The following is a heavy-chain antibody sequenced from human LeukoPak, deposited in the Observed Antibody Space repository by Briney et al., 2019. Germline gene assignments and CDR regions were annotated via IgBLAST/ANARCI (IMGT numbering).Heavy chain of an antibody. Sequence: ASVKVSCKASGYTFTGYYMHWVRQAPGQGLEWMGWINPYSGGTNSAQKFQGRVTLTRDTSISTAYMELSRLRSDDTAVYYCARGIVATDRYFDYWGQGTLVTVSS. D-gene: IGHD5-12*01. CDR3: ARGIVATDRYFDY. J-gene: IGHJ4*02. CDR2: INPYSGGT. CDR1: GYTFTGYY. V-gene: IGHV1-2*02.